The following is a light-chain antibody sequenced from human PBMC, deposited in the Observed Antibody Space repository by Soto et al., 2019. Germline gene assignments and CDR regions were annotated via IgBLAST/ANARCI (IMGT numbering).Light chain of an antibody. CDR2: AAS. Sequence: DIQMTQSPSSLSASVGDRVTITCRASQSISSYLNWYQQKPGKAPKLLIYAASSLQSGVPSRFSGSGSATDFTLTISSQQPDNFSTYYCQQSYSTPRTFGQGTKVEIK. V-gene: IGKV1-39*01. CDR1: QSISSY. CDR3: QQSYSTPRT. J-gene: IGKJ1*01.